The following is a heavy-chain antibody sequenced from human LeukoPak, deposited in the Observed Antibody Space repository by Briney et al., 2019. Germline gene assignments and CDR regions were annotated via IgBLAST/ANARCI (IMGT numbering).Heavy chain of an antibody. Sequence: SETLSLTCTVSGGSISSSSYYWGWIRQPPGKGLEWIGSIYYSGSTYYNPSLKSRVTMSVDTSKNQFSLKLSSVTAADTAVYYCAGWTTVTTDYYYGMDVWGQGTTVTVSS. V-gene: IGHV4-39*07. CDR2: IYYSGST. CDR3: AGWTTVTTDYYYGMDV. D-gene: IGHD4-17*01. CDR1: GGSISSSSYY. J-gene: IGHJ6*02.